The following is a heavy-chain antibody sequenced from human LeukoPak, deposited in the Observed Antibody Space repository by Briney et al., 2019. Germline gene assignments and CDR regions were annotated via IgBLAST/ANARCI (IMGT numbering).Heavy chain of an antibody. CDR3: ATEELVAAGTVLDY. CDR1: GFTFSSYS. V-gene: IGHV3-21*01. CDR2: ISSSSSYI. J-gene: IGHJ4*02. Sequence: GGSLRLSCAASGFTFSSYSMNWVRRSPGKGLEWVSSISSSSSYIYYVDSVKGRFTISRDNAKNSLYLQMNSLRAEDTAMYYCATEELVAAGTVLDYWGQGTLVTVSS. D-gene: IGHD6-13*01.